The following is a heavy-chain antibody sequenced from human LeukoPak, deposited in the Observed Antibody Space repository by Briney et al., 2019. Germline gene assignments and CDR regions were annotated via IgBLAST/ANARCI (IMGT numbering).Heavy chain of an antibody. Sequence: GGSLRLSCAASGFTFSSYAMHWVRQAPGKGLEWVSGISWNSGSIGYADSVKGRFTISRDNAKNSLYLQMNSLRAEDTALYYCAKDAAYYYDSSGWFDYWGQGTLVTVSS. CDR2: ISWNSGSI. J-gene: IGHJ4*02. D-gene: IGHD3-22*01. V-gene: IGHV3-9*01. CDR1: GFTFSSYA. CDR3: AKDAAYYYDSSGWFDY.